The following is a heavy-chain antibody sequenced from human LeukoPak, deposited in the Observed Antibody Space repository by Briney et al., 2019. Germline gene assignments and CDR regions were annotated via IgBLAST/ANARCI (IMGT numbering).Heavy chain of an antibody. J-gene: IGHJ5*02. CDR3: ARGMRYQLLLAS. CDR2: IYHSGST. Sequence: SETLSLTCTVSRYSISSGYYWGWIRQLPGKGLEWIGSIYHSGSTYYNPSLKSRVTISVDTSKNQFSLKLRSVTAADTAVYYCARGMRYQLLLASCGQGTLVTLSS. CDR1: RYSISSGYY. V-gene: IGHV4-38-2*02. D-gene: IGHD2-2*01.